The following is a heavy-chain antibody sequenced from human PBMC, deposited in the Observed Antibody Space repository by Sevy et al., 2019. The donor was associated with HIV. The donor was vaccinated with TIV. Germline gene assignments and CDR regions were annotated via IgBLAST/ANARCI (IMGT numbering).Heavy chain of an antibody. CDR2: IKQDGSEK. J-gene: IGHJ4*02. CDR1: GFTFSSFW. V-gene: IGHV3-7*01. CDR3: VKQANWALDY. Sequence: GGSLRLSCAVSGFTFSSFWMSWVRQAPGKGLEWVANIKQDGSEKYYVDSVKGRFTISRENAKNSLYLQMNSLRAEDAAMYYCVKQANWALDYWGQGTLVTVSS. D-gene: IGHD3-16*01.